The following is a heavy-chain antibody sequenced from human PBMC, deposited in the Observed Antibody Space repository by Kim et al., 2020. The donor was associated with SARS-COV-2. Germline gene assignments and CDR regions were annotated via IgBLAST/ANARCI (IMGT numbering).Heavy chain of an antibody. V-gene: IGHV1-18*01. J-gene: IGHJ3*02. D-gene: IGHD4-17*01. CDR2: ISVYAGKT. CDR1: GYTFTHHG. CDR3: ARHRQNGDYVKDVFDI. Sequence: ASVKVSCKASGYTFTHHGISWVRQAPGQGLEWMGWISVYAGKTEIAQKFQGRVAMTTDTSTSTAYMELRSLRYDDTAVYYCARHRQNGDYVKDVFDIWGQGPMATVSA.